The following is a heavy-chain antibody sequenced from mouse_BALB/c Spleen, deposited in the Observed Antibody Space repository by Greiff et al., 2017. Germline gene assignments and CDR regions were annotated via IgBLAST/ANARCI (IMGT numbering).Heavy chain of an antibody. CDR1: GYTFTNYW. D-gene: IGHD2-1*01. CDR2: IYPGGGYT. V-gene: IGHV1-63*02. CDR3: ARSGGGNYGFAY. J-gene: IGHJ3*01. Sequence: VQVVESGAELVRPGTSVKISCKASGYTFTNYWLGWVKQRPGHGLEWIGDIYPGGGYTNYNEKFKGKATLTADTSSSTAYMQLSSLTSEDSAVYFCARSGGGNYGFAYWGQGTLVTVSA.